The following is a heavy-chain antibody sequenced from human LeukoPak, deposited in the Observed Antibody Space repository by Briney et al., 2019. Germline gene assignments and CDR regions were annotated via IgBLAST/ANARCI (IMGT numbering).Heavy chain of an antibody. D-gene: IGHD3-10*01. CDR2: IYHSGST. CDR1: GGSISSNSHQ. V-gene: IGHV4-39*07. CDR3: ARVITMVRGVIPSLSWFDP. J-gene: IGHJ5*02. Sequence: AETLSLTCTVSGGSISSNSHQWGWIRQSPGKGLEWIGSIYHSGSTYYNPSLKSRVTISVDRSKNQFSLKLSSVTAADTAVYYCARVITMVRGVIPSLSWFDPWGQGTLVTVSS.